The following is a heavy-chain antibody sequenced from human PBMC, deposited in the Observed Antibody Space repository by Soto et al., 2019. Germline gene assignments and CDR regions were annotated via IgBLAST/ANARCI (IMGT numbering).Heavy chain of an antibody. V-gene: IGHV5-51*01. CDR1: GYTFTNYW. J-gene: IGHJ6*02. Sequence: GESLKISCKGSGYTFTNYWIGWVRQMPGKGLEWMGIIYPGDSDTKYSPSFQGQVTISADKSITTTYLQWSSLKASGTAIYYCAASIFYYGMDVWGQGTTVTV. CDR2: IYPGDSDT. CDR3: AASIFYYGMDV.